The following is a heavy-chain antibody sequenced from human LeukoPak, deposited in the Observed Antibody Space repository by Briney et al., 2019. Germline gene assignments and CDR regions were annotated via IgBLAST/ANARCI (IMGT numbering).Heavy chain of an antibody. CDR3: AREGEQLGPFDY. Sequence: GGSLRLSCAASGFTVSSNYMSWVRQAPGKGLEWVSVIYSGGSTYYADSAKGRFTISRDNSKNTLYLQMNSLRAEDTAVYYCAREGEQLGPFDYWGQGTLVTVSS. D-gene: IGHD3-16*01. CDR2: IYSGGST. V-gene: IGHV3-53*01. J-gene: IGHJ4*02. CDR1: GFTVSSNY.